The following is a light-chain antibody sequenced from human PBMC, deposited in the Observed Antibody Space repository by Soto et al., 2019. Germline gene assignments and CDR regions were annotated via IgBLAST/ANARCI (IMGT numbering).Light chain of an antibody. J-gene: IGLJ2*01. CDR2: QDT. CDR3: QAWDSSTVV. CDR1: KLGNKY. V-gene: IGLV3-1*01. Sequence: SYELTLPPSVSVSPGQTASITCSGHKLGNKYACWYQQKPGQSPVLVIYQDTKRPSGIPERFSGSNSGNTATLTISGTQAMDEADYYCQAWDSSTVVFGGGTKLTVL.